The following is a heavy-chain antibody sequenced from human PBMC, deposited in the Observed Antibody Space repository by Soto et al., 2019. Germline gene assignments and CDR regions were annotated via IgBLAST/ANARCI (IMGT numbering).Heavy chain of an antibody. J-gene: IGHJ4*02. CDR1: GYTFTGYY. V-gene: IGHV1-2*04. Sequence: ASVKVSCKASGYTFTGYYMHCVRQAPGQGLEWMGWINPNSGGTNYAQKFQGWVTMTRDTSISTAYMELSRLRSDDTAVYYCAREIAEKGYYFDYWGQGTLVTVSS. D-gene: IGHD6-13*01. CDR3: AREIAEKGYYFDY. CDR2: INPNSGGT.